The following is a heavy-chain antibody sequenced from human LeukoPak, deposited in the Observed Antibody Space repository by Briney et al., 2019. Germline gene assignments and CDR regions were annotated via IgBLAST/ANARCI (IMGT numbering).Heavy chain of an antibody. V-gene: IGHV4-38-2*02. Sequence: SETLSLTCTVSGYSISSDYYWGWIRQPPGKGLEWIGSMYHSGSTYYNPSLKSRVTISLDTSKNQFSLKLPSVTAAETAVYYCARDPPTAAGDYWGEGTLVNVCS. CDR3: ARDPPTAAGDY. CDR1: GYSISSDYY. CDR2: MYHSGST. J-gene: IGHJ4*02. D-gene: IGHD6-25*01.